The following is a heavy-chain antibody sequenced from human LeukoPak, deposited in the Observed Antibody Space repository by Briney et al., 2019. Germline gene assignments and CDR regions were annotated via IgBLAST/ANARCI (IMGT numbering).Heavy chain of an antibody. J-gene: IGHJ3*02. D-gene: IGHD6-6*01. Sequence: GGSLRLSCMASGFKFDDYGMSWVRQVPGKGLEWVSGINWNGGGTGYADSVKGRFTISRDNAKNTLYLQINGLRAEDTAVYYCARESSSSDAFDIWGQGTMVTVSS. CDR3: ARESSSSDAFDI. CDR1: GFKFDDYG. CDR2: INWNGGGT. V-gene: IGHV3-20*04.